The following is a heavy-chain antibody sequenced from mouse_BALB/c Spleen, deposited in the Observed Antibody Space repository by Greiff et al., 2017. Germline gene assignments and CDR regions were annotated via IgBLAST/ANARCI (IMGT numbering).Heavy chain of an antibody. Sequence: DVKLVESGGGLVQPGGSRKLSCAASGFTFSSFGMHWVRQAPEKGLEWVAYISSGSSTIYYADTVKGRFTISRDNPKNTLFLQMTSLRSEDTAMYYCARSKGPPYAMDYWGQGTSVTVSS. CDR2: ISSGSSTI. D-gene: IGHD3-3*01. J-gene: IGHJ4*01. CDR3: ARSKGPPYAMDY. V-gene: IGHV5-17*02. CDR1: GFTFSSFG.